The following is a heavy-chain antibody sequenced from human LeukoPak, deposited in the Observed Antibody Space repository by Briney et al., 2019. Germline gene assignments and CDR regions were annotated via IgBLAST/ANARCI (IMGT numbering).Heavy chain of an antibody. J-gene: IGHJ3*02. D-gene: IGHD2-8*01. V-gene: IGHV3-30*03. CDR3: AMGFVYDAFDI. CDR2: ISYDGSNK. CDR1: GFTFSSYG. Sequence: SFAASGFTFSSYGMHWVRQAPGKGLEWVAVISYDGSNKYYADSVKGRFTISRDNSKNTLYLQMNSLRAEDTAVYYCAMGFVYDAFDIWGQGTMVTVSS.